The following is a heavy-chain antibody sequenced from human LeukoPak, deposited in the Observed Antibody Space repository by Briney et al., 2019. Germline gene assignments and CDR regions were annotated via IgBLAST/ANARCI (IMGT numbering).Heavy chain of an antibody. CDR2: IYYSGST. CDR3: ARHPRVSAPPYFDY. J-gene: IGHJ4*02. D-gene: IGHD2-21*01. CDR1: GGSINSSTSY. Sequence: PSETLSLTCTVSGGSINSSTSYWGWIRQPPGKGLEWIGSIYYSGSTYYNPSLKSRVTISVDTSKNQFSLKLSSVTAADTAVYYCARHPRVSAPPYFDYWGQGTLVTVSS. V-gene: IGHV4-39*01.